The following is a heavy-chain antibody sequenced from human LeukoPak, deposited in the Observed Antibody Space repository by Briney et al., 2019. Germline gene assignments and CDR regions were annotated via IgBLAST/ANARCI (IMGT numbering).Heavy chain of an antibody. CDR2: INHSGST. CDR1: GGSFSGYY. Sequence: NPSETLSLTCAVYGGSFSGYYWSWIRQPPGKGLEWIGEINHSGSTNYNPSLKSRVTISVDTSKNQFSLKLSSVTAADTAVYYCARVYYYGSGSYYNDQLRDGAFDIWGQGTMVTVSS. CDR3: ARVYYYGSGSYYNDQLRDGAFDI. V-gene: IGHV4-34*01. D-gene: IGHD3-10*01. J-gene: IGHJ3*02.